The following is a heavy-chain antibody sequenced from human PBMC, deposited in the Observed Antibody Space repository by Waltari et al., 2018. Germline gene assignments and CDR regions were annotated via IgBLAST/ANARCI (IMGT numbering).Heavy chain of an antibody. Sequence: QLQLQESGPGLVKPSETLSLTCTVSGGSISSSSYYWGWIRQPPGKGLEWIGSIYYRGSTYYTPSLKSRVTISVDTSKNQFSLKLSSVTAADTAVYYCARVVLRGLLIDYWGQGTLVTVSS. CDR3: ARVVLRGLLIDY. V-gene: IGHV4-39*07. CDR1: GGSISSSSYY. CDR2: IYYRGST. D-gene: IGHD3-3*01. J-gene: IGHJ4*02.